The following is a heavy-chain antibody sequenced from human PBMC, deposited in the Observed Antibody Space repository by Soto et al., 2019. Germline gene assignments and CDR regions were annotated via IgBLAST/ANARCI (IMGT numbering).Heavy chain of an antibody. Sequence: PGESLKISCQGSGYSFASYWIGWVRQMPGKDLEWMGIIYPGDSDTRYSPSFQGQVTISADKSLRTAYLQWTSLKASDTALYYCARTRSFTTGFYYEGMDVWRQGTTVTVS. D-gene: IGHD1-1*01. CDR2: IYPGDSDT. CDR3: ARTRSFTTGFYYEGMDV. J-gene: IGHJ6*02. V-gene: IGHV5-51*01. CDR1: GYSFASYW.